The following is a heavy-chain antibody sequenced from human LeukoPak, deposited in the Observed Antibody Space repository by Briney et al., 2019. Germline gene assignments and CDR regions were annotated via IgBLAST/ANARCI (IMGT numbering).Heavy chain of an antibody. J-gene: IGHJ6*02. CDR1: GGSFSDSY. CDR3: ARIRMGTTVTAQNYYYGMDV. D-gene: IGHD4-17*01. Sequence: PSETLSLTCGVYGGSFSDSYWTWIRQPPGRGLEWIGEINHSGSTNYNPSLKSRVTISVDTSKNQFSLRLSSVTAADTAVYYCARIRMGTTVTAQNYYYGMDVWGQGTTVTVSS. V-gene: IGHV4-34*01. CDR2: INHSGST.